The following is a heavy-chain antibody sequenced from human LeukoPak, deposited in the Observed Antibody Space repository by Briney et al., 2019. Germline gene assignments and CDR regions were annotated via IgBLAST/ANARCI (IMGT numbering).Heavy chain of an antibody. J-gene: IGHJ4*02. Sequence: GASVKVSCQASGYTFTNYGINWARQAPGQGLEWMGWISTSNGDTTYTQKFQGRVIMTTDTSTNTAYMEVRSLRSDDTAIYYCAREGLGELTLDYWGQGTLVIVSS. CDR3: AREGLGELTLDY. CDR2: ISTSNGDT. CDR1: GYTFTNYG. V-gene: IGHV1-18*01. D-gene: IGHD3-16*01.